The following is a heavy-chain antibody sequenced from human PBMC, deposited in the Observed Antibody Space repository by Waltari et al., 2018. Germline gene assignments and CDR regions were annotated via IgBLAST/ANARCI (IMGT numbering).Heavy chain of an antibody. D-gene: IGHD3-22*01. Sequence: HVQLQESGPGLVKPSETLSLTCTVSGDFLSDDHWTSIRQAPGKGLEWIAYLRNTGGTKCTPSLESRVTVSAVTSKKQFSLRLTSVTAADTAVYYCARLPTKYYDSLGWGFFDQWGQGILVTVSS. J-gene: IGHJ4*02. CDR2: LRNTGGT. CDR3: ARLPTKYYDSLGWGFFDQ. CDR1: GDFLSDDH. V-gene: IGHV4-59*08.